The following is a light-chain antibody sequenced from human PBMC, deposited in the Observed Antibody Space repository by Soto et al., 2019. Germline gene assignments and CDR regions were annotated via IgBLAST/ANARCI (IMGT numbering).Light chain of an antibody. V-gene: IGKV1-27*01. CDR1: QCISSY. Sequence: DIQLKQSPSSLSASVGDRVTITCRVSQCISSYLKWYRQKPGKVPKLMIYSASNLQSGVPSRFSRSGSVTGFTLTISSLQPEHVATYYGHRTYNGPCARPFRGGTKGEIK. CDR3: HRTYNGPCARP. CDR2: SAS. J-gene: IGKJ4*01.